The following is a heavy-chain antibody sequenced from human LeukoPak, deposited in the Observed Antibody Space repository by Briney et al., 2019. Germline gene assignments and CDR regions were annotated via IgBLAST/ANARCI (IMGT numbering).Heavy chain of an antibody. CDR1: GFTVSSNY. Sequence: PGGSLRLSCAASGFTVSSNYMSWVRQAPGKGLERVALISYDGSRKYFADSVKGRFTISRDNSKSTLYLQMDSLTLEDTAVYYCARDDQRTFYGMDVWGLGTAVTVSS. CDR2: ISYDGSRK. D-gene: IGHD3-16*01. CDR3: ARDDQRTFYGMDV. V-gene: IGHV3-30*03. J-gene: IGHJ6*02.